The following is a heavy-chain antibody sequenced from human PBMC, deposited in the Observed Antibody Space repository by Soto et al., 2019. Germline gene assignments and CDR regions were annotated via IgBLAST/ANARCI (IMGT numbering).Heavy chain of an antibody. CDR3: ARDYYGYGGQGSYFDY. V-gene: IGHV1-3*01. CDR1: GYTFTSYA. CDR2: INAGNGNT. D-gene: IGHD3-10*01. J-gene: IGHJ4*02. Sequence: GASVKVSCKASGYTFTSYAMHWVRQAPGQRLEWMGWINAGNGNTKYSQKFQGRVTITRDTSASTTYMELSSLRSEDTAVYYCARDYYGYGGQGSYFDYWGQGXLVTVSS.